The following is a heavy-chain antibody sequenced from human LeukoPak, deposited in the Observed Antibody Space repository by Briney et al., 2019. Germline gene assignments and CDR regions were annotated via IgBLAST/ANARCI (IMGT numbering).Heavy chain of an antibody. D-gene: IGHD1-1*01. CDR1: GITFSSFA. J-gene: IGHJ4*02. Sequence: GGSLGLSCAASGITFSSFAMTWLRQAPGKGLEWVSVISGSGDTTYYADSVKGRFTISRDNSKNTLYLQMNSLRVEDTAIYHCARESGGHDYWGQGTLVTVSS. CDR3: ARESGGHDY. V-gene: IGHV3-23*01. CDR2: ISGSGDTT.